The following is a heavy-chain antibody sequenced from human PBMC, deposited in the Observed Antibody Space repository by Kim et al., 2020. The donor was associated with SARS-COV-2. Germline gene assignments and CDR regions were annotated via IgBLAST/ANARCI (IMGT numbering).Heavy chain of an antibody. D-gene: IGHD1-26*01. V-gene: IGHV1-69*06. CDR2: IIPIFGTA. Sequence: SVKVSCKASGDTFSSYAISWVRQAPGQGLEWMGGIIPIFGTANYAQKFQGRVTITADKSTSTAYMELSSLRSEDTAVYYCAREIVGATDFDYWGQGTLVTVSS. CDR3: AREIVGATDFDY. CDR1: GDTFSSYA. J-gene: IGHJ4*02.